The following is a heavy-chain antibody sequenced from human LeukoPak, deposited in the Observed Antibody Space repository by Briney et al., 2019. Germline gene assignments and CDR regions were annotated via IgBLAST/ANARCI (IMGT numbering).Heavy chain of an antibody. CDR1: GFTFRSYA. CDR2: ISYDGAIK. CDR3: ARDLSENYSIDY. Sequence: GSLRLSCSASGFTFRSYAIHWVRQAPGKGLEWITFISYDGAIKYYADSVKGRFTISRDNSKNTLYLQMNSLRVEDTAVYYCARDLSENYSIDYWGQGTLVTVSS. V-gene: IGHV3-30-3*01. D-gene: IGHD2-21*01. J-gene: IGHJ4*02.